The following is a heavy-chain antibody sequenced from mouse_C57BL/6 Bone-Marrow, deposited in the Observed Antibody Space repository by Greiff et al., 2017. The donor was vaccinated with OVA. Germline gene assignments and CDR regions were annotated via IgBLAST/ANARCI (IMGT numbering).Heavy chain of an antibody. CDR1: GYTFTDYY. Sequence: LVESGAELVRPGASVKLSCKASGYTFTDYYINWVKQRPGQGLEWIARIYPGSGNTYYNEKFKGKATLTAEKSSSTAYMQLSSLTSEDSAVYFCARGGYSNYPWGQGTLVTVSA. D-gene: IGHD2-5*01. V-gene: IGHV1-76*01. CDR2: IYPGSGNT. J-gene: IGHJ3*01. CDR3: ARGGYSNYP.